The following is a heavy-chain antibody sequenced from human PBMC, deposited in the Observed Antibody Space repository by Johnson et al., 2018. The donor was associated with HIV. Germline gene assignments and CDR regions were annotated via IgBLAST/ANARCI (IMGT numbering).Heavy chain of an antibody. V-gene: IGHV3-30*04. CDR3: AKEITVHAI. Sequence: QVQLVESGGGVVQPGRSLRLSCAASGFTFSNYAMHWVRQAPGKGLEWVAVISCDGSNIYYADSVKGRVTISRDNSKNSLYLQMNSMRAEDTAVYYCAKEITVHAISGQGTMFTVSS. CDR2: ISCDGSNI. CDR1: GFTFSNYA. J-gene: IGHJ3*02.